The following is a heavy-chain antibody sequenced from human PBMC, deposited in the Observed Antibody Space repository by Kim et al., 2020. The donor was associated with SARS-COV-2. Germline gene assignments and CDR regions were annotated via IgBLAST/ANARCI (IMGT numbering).Heavy chain of an antibody. CDR1: GFTFSSYS. D-gene: IGHD3-10*01. CDR2: ISSSSSYI. CDR3: ARDRGSYYGSGSYGYYMDV. Sequence: GGSLRLSCAASGFTFSSYSMNWVRQAPGKGLEWVSSISSSSSYIYYADSVKGRFTISRDNAKNSLYLQMNSLRAEDTAVYYCARDRGSYYGSGSYGYYMDVWGKGTTVTVSS. V-gene: IGHV3-21*01. J-gene: IGHJ6*03.